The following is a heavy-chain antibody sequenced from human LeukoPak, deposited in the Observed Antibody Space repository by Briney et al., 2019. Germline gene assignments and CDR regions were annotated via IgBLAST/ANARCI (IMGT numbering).Heavy chain of an antibody. Sequence: SQTLSLTCTVSGGSISSGGYYWSWIRQHPGKGLEWIGYIYYSGSTYYNPSLKSRATISVDTSKNQFSLKLSSVTAADTAVYYCARVADYDFWRFDYWGQGTLVTVSS. CDR1: GGSISSGGYY. V-gene: IGHV4-31*03. J-gene: IGHJ4*02. D-gene: IGHD3-3*01. CDR2: IYYSGST. CDR3: ARVADYDFWRFDY.